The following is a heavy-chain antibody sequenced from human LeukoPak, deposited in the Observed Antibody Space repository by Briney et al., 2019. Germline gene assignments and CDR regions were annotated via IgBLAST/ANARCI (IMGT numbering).Heavy chain of an antibody. CDR2: IFYSGYT. J-gene: IGHJ4*02. V-gene: IGHV4-39*01. Sequence: SETLSLSCTVSGVSIRTTSSYWGWMRPPQGKGLEGIGSIFYSGYTYSHSSLESLVTMSVDTSKNLFALKLNSVAAADAAIYCCARHFAGHTQNFDYWGQGTLVTVSS. CDR1: GVSIRTTSSY. CDR3: ARHFAGHTQNFDY.